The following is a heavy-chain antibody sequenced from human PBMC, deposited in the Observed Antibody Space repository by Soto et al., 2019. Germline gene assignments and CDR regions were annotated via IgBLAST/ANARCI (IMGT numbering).Heavy chain of an antibody. CDR1: GFSFSDHY. CDR2: IRNKLNSYTT. D-gene: IGHD3-10*01. J-gene: IGHJ5*02. Sequence: EVQLVESGGGLVQPGGSLRLSCAASGFSFSDHYMDWVRQAPGKGLEWVGRIRNKLNSYTTEYAASVKGRFTISRDDSKNSLYLQMNSLKTEDTAMYYCAREVRGWSDPWGQGTLVTVSS. CDR3: AREVRGWSDP. V-gene: IGHV3-72*01.